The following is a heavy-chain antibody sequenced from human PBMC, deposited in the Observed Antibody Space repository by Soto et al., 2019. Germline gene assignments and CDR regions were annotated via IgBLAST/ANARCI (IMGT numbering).Heavy chain of an antibody. CDR3: ARETYDILTGFYWFDP. Sequence: GESLKISCAASGFTVSSNYMSWVRQAPGKGLEWVSVIYSGGSTYYADSVKGRFTISRDNSKNTLYLQMNSLRAEDTAVYYCARETYDILTGFYWFDPWGQGTLVTVSS. V-gene: IGHV3-66*01. J-gene: IGHJ5*02. CDR1: GFTVSSNY. D-gene: IGHD3-9*01. CDR2: IYSGGST.